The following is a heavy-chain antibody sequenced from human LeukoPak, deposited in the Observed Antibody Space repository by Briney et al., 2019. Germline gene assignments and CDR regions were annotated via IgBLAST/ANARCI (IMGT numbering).Heavy chain of an antibody. CDR2: ISSSSSYI. Sequence: GGSLRLSCAASGFTFSSYSMNWVRQAPGKGLEWVSSISSSSSYIYYPDSVKGRFTISRDNAKHSLYLQMNSVRAEDTGVYYCARGDPSSSSFDYWGQGALVTVCS. CDR1: GFTFSSYS. D-gene: IGHD6-6*01. V-gene: IGHV3-21*01. J-gene: IGHJ4*02. CDR3: ARGDPSSSSFDY.